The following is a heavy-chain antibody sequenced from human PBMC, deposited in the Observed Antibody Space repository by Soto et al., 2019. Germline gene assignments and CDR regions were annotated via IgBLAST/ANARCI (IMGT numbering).Heavy chain of an antibody. D-gene: IGHD2-15*01. CDR3: AATTRKGYCSGGSCRSPPLVDDGMDV. CDR1: GYTLTELS. Sequence: ASVKVSCKVSGYTLTELSMHWVRQAPGKGLEWMGGFDPEDGETIYAQKFQGRVTMTGDTSTGTAYMEPSSLRSEDTAVYYCAATTRKGYCSGGSCRSPPLVDDGMDVWGQGTTVTVSS. V-gene: IGHV1-24*01. J-gene: IGHJ6*02. CDR2: FDPEDGET.